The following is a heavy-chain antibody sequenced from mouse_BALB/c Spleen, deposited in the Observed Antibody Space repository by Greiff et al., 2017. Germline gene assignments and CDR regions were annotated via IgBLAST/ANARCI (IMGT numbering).Heavy chain of an antibody. D-gene: IGHD1-1*01. CDR1: GDSITSGY. J-gene: IGHJ1*01. CDR3: ANNYYGHWYFDV. V-gene: IGHV3-8*02. CDR2: ISYSGST. Sequence: VQLKESGPSLVKPSQTLSLTCSVTGDSITSGYWNWIRKFPGNKLEYMGYISYSGSTYYNPSLKSRISITRDTSKNQYYLQLNSVTTEDTATYYCANNYYGHWYFDVWGAGTTVTVSS.